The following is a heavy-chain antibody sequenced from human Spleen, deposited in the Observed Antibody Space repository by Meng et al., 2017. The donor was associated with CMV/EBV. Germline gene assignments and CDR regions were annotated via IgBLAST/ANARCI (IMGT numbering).Heavy chain of an antibody. CDR1: TFSSYA. CDR3: ARDRYIPARGGGSYYFDY. J-gene: IGHJ4*02. CDR2: IIPISGTI. D-gene: IGHD6-6*01. Sequence: TFSSYAISWVRQAPGQGLEWMGGIIPISGTINHAQKFQGRVAITTDESTSTAYMELSSLRSEDTALYYCARDRYIPARGGGSYYFDYWGQGTLVTVSS. V-gene: IGHV1-69*05.